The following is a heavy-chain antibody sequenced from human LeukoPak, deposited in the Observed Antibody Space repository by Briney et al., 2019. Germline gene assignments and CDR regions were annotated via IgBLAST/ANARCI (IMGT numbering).Heavy chain of an antibody. V-gene: IGHV4-61*02. CDR3: ARDRGAPFDY. D-gene: IGHD3-10*01. CDR1: GDSISSDSYY. J-gene: IGHJ4*02. CDR2: IYISGSI. Sequence: SETLSFTCTVSGDSISSDSYYWSWIRQPAGKGLEWIGRIYISGSINHNPSLKSRVTISVDTSKNQFSLKLSSVTAADTAVYYCARDRGAPFDYWGQGTVVTVSS.